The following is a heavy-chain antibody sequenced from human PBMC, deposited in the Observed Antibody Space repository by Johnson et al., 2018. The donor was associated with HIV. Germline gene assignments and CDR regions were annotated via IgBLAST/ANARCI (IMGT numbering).Heavy chain of an antibody. CDR1: GITVSSNY. CDR2: ISYDGSNK. Sequence: QVQLVESGGGLVQPGGSLRLSCAASGITVSSNYMSWVRQAPGKGLEWVAVISYDGSNKYYADSVKGRFTISRDNSKNTLYLQMNSLRAEDTALYYCAREVYYGSGRKTFDIWGQGTMVTVSS. V-gene: IGHV3-30-3*01. D-gene: IGHD3-10*01. J-gene: IGHJ3*02. CDR3: AREVYYGSGRKTFDI.